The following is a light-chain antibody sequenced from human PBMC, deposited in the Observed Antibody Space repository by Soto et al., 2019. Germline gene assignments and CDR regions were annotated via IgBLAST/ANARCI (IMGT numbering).Light chain of an antibody. CDR1: SSDVGGYNY. CDR2: EVS. Sequence: QSALTQPASVSGSPGQSITISCTGTSSDVGGYNYVSWYQLHPGKAPKLIIYEVSHRPSGASNHFSGYKSGNTASLTISGLQAEDEADYFCFSFTTTSTHVFGTGTKVTVL. V-gene: IGLV2-14*01. CDR3: FSFTTTSTHV. J-gene: IGLJ1*01.